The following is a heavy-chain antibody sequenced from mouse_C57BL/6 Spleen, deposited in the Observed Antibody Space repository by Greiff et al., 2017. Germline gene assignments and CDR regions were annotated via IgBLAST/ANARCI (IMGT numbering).Heavy chain of an antibody. D-gene: IGHD3-2*02. Sequence: QVQLQQSGAELVRPGASVTLSCKASGYTFPDYEMHWVKQTPVHGLEWIGAIDPETGGTAYNQKFKGKALLTADKSSSTAYMELRSLTSEDSAVYYFTRSLNRQLRLLFAYGGQVTLVTGSA. CDR3: TRSLNRQLRLLFAY. V-gene: IGHV1-15*01. CDR2: IDPETGGT. CDR1: GYTFPDYE. J-gene: IGHJ3*01.